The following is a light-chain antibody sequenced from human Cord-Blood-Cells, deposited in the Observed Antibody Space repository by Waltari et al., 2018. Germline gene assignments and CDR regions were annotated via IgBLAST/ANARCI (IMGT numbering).Light chain of an antibody. CDR3: CSYAGSSTWV. V-gene: IGLV2-23*01. CDR1: SSDVGSYTL. J-gene: IGLJ3*02. Sequence: QSALTQPASVSGSPGQSITISCPGTSSDVGSYTLVPWYQQHPGKAPKLMIYEGSTRPSGVSNRFSGSKSGNTASLTISGLQAEDEADYYCCSYAGSSTWVFGGGTKLTVL. CDR2: EGS.